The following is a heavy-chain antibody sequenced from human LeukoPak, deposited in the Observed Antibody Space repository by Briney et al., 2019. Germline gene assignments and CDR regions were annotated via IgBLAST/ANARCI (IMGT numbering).Heavy chain of an antibody. CDR3: ARGKDYYDTSGYPTFHY. CDR2: IYYSGST. J-gene: IGHJ4*02. CDR1: GGSISSYY. Sequence: SETLSLTCTVSGGSISSYYWSWIRQPPGKGLEWIGYIYYSGSTNHNPSLKSRVTISVDTSKNQLSLKLTSVLAADTAVYYCARGKDYYDTSGYPTFHYWGQGTLVTVSS. V-gene: IGHV4-59*01. D-gene: IGHD3-22*01.